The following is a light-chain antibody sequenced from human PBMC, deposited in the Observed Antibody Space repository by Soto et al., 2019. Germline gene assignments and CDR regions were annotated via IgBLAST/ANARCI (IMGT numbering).Light chain of an antibody. CDR3: QQYNDWPPWT. Sequence: EILMTQSPATLSVSPGDRATLSCRASQSVSNNLAWYQQRPGQAPRLLIYGASTRATGIPARFSGSGSRTEFTLTISSLQSEDFAVYYCQQYNDWPPWTFGQGTKVDIK. CDR1: QSVSNN. V-gene: IGKV3-15*01. J-gene: IGKJ1*01. CDR2: GAS.